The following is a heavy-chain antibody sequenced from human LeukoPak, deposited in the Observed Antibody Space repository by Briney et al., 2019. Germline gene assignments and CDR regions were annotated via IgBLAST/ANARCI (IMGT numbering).Heavy chain of an antibody. CDR2: INWNGGST. D-gene: IGHD2-15*01. CDR3: ARCGVPYCSGGSCYCPNDY. J-gene: IGHJ4*02. Sequence: PGGSLRLSCAASGFTFDDYGMSWVRQAPGKGLEWVSGINWNGGSTGYADSVKGRFTISRDNAKNSLYLQMNSLRAEDTALYYCARCGVPYCSGGSCYCPNDYWGQGTLVTVSS. V-gene: IGHV3-20*04. CDR1: GFTFDDYG.